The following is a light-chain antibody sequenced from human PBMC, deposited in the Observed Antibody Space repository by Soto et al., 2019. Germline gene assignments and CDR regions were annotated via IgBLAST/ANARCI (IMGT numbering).Light chain of an antibody. CDR3: QQSYSTPPDT. V-gene: IGKV1-39*01. CDR2: AAS. CDR1: QGISSY. Sequence: IQLTHSPSSLSASVGDRVTITCRASQGISSYLTWYQQKPGKAPKLLIYAASSLQSGVPSRFSGSGSGTDFTLTISSLQPEDFATYYCQQSYSTPPDTFGQGTRLENK. J-gene: IGKJ5*01.